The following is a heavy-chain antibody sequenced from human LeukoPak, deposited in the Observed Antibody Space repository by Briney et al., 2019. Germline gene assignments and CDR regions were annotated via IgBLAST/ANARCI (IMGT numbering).Heavy chain of an antibody. D-gene: IGHD6-13*01. V-gene: IGHV1-2*02. CDR3: AREGGLNSSSWYVRSPPFDY. CDR2: INPNSGGT. Sequence: ASVKVSCKASGYTFTGYYMHWVRQAPGQGLEWVGWINPNSGGTNYAQKFQGRVTMTRDTSISTAYMELSRLRSDDTAVYYCAREGGLNSSSWYVRSPPFDYWGQGTLVTVSS. J-gene: IGHJ4*02. CDR1: GYTFTGYY.